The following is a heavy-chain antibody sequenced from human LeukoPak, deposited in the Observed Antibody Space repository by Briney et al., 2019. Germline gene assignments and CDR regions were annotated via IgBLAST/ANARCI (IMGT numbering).Heavy chain of an antibody. CDR3: AKDFWSGRTGRIDY. CDR1: GFTFSSYA. V-gene: IGHV3-23*01. Sequence: GGSLRLSCAASGFTFSSYAMSWVRQAPGKGLEWVSGISGSGGSTYYADSVKGRFTISRDNSKNTLYVQMNSLRAEDTAVYYCAKDFWSGRTGRIDYWGQGTLVTVSS. J-gene: IGHJ4*02. CDR2: ISGSGGST. D-gene: IGHD3-3*01.